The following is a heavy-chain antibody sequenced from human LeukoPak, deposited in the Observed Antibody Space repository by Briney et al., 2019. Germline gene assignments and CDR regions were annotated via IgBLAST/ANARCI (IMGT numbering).Heavy chain of an antibody. D-gene: IGHD1-26*01. CDR2: INANSGGT. Sequence: ASVKVSCMASGYTFIGYYIHWVRQAPGQGLEWMGWINANSGGTNYAQKFQGRVTMTRDTSISTAYMELSSLGSDDTAVYFCARVGVEATATFDYWGQGTLVTVSS. V-gene: IGHV1-2*02. J-gene: IGHJ4*02. CDR3: ARVGVEATATFDY. CDR1: GYTFIGYY.